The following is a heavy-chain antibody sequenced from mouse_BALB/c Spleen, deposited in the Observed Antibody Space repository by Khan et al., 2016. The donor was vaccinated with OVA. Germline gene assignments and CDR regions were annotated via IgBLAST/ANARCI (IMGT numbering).Heavy chain of an antibody. D-gene: IGHD1-1*01. CDR2: ISYSGVT. V-gene: IGHV3-2*02. J-gene: IGHJ2*01. CDR3: AGGNYYGYYFDY. CDR1: GYSITSGYA. Sequence: VQLKQSGPGLVKPSQSLSLTCTVTGYSITSGYAWNWIRQFPGNKLEWMGYISYSGVTSYTPSLKSRISITRDTSKNQFFLQLNSVTTEDTATYYCAGGNYYGYYFDYEGQGTTLTVSS.